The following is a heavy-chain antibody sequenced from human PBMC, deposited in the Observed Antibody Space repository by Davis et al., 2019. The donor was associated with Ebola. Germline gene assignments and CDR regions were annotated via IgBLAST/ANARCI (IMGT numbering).Heavy chain of an antibody. J-gene: IGHJ4*02. CDR2: INPNGGGA. D-gene: IGHD1-26*01. Sequence: ASVKVSCKASGYLFTANLIYWVRQAPGQGLEWLGWINPNGGGADYAQKFQGRVTMTRDTSISTVYMELNRLTSDDTAVYYCARDVGSVPDMWGQGTPVTVSS. V-gene: IGHV1-2*02. CDR1: GYLFTANL. CDR3: ARDVGSVPDM.